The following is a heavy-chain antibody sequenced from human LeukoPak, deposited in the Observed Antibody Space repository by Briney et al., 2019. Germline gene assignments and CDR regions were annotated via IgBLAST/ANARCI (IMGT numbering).Heavy chain of an antibody. D-gene: IGHD1-14*01. Sequence: GASGKVSCKASGHTFTTYYVHVVRQAPGHGLEWMGVINLSGDGTNYPQRFQGRVTLTRDTSTSTVYMELSSLRSEDTAIYYCAKETPNTGWFDPWGQGTLVTVSS. CDR3: AKETPNTGWFDP. J-gene: IGHJ5*02. V-gene: IGHV1-46*01. CDR1: GHTFTTYY. CDR2: INLSGDGT.